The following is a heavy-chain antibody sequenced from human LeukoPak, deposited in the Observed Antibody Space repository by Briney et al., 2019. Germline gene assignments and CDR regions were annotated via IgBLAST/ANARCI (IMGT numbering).Heavy chain of an antibody. Sequence: GGSLRLSCAASGFTFSTYGIHWVRQAPGKGLEWVAVIWYDGSNKYYADSVKGRFAISRDNSKNMVFLQMTSLRAEDTAVYYCAKVDPPDYGDYVGIRDYWGQGTLVTVSS. CDR3: AKVDPPDYGDYVGIRDY. CDR2: IWYDGSNK. V-gene: IGHV3-33*06. CDR1: GFTFSTYG. D-gene: IGHD4-17*01. J-gene: IGHJ4*02.